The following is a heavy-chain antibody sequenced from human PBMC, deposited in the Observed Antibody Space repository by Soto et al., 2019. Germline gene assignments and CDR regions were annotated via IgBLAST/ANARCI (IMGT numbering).Heavy chain of an antibody. V-gene: IGHV1-69*13. J-gene: IGHJ5*02. CDR1: GGTFSSYA. CDR3: ARDKVRNYYDSSGSSDFDP. D-gene: IGHD3-22*01. Sequence: SVKVSCKASGGTFSSYAISWVRQAPGQGLEWMGGIIPIFGTANYAQKFQGRVTITADESTSTAYMELSSLRSEDTAVYYCARDKVRNYYDSSGSSDFDPWGQGTLVTVSS. CDR2: IIPIFGTA.